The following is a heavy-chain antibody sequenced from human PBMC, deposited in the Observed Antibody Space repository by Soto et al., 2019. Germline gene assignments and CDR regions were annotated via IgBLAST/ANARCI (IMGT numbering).Heavy chain of an antibody. Sequence: SETLSLTCAVSGGSISNYHWSLIRQPPGKGLEWVGYFYDGGSTKYNPSLRSRVTISVDTSKNQISLKMNSVTTADTAVYYCARVGSGGYSNNWFDPWGQGTLVTVSS. J-gene: IGHJ5*02. V-gene: IGHV4-59*01. CDR1: GGSISNYH. D-gene: IGHD2-15*01. CDR3: ARVGSGGYSNNWFDP. CDR2: FYDGGST.